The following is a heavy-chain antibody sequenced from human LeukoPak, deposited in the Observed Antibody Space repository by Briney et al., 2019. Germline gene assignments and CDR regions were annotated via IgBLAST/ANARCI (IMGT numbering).Heavy chain of an antibody. D-gene: IGHD1-26*01. J-gene: IGHJ4*02. CDR1: GFTFSSYS. CDR3: ASSGSYRFDY. V-gene: IGHV3-48*02. CDR2: ITASGTAM. Sequence: GGSLRLSCAASGFTFSSYSMNWVRQAPGKGLEWVSHITASGTAMFYADSVKGRFIISRDNAKNSLYLQMNSLRDEDPAVYYCASSGSYRFDYWGQGTLVTVSS.